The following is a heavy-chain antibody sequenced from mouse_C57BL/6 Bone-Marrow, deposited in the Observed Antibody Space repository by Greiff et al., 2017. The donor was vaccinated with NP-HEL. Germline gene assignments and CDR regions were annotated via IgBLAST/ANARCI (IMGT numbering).Heavy chain of an antibody. CDR2: IRSKSSNYAT. CDR1: GFTFNTYA. CDR3: VREDYSNYDFDD. J-gene: IGHJ2*01. V-gene: IGHV10-3*01. D-gene: IGHD2-5*01. Sequence: EVQVVESGGGLVQPKGSLKLSCAASGFTFNTYAMHWVRQAPGKGLEWVARIRSKSSNYATYYADSVKDRFTISRDDSQSMLYLQMNNLKTEDTDMYYCVREDYSNYDFDDWGQGTTLTVSS.